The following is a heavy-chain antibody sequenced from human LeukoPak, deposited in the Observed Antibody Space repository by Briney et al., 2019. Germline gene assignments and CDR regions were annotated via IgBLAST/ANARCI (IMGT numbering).Heavy chain of an antibody. Sequence: GGSLRLSCVGSGFSLSDHVITWVRQPPGKGLEWVSAISGINGVRYYADSVKGRFTVSRDNSKNTLYLQMNSLRAEDTAVYYCANGVVVAADDAFDIWGQGTMVTVSS. CDR1: GFSLSDHV. D-gene: IGHD2-15*01. V-gene: IGHV3-23*01. CDR3: ANGVVVAADDAFDI. CDR2: ISGINGVR. J-gene: IGHJ3*02.